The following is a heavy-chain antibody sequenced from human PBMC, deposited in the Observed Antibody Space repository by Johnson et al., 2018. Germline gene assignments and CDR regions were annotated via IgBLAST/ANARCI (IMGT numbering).Heavy chain of an antibody. D-gene: IGHD1-26*01. V-gene: IGHV4-59*01. CDR1: GDSISSYY. Sequence: QVQLQESGPGLVKPSETLSLTCTVSGDSISSYYWSWIRQPPGKGLEWIAFIYYNGDTSYNPSLKSRVTISLDTSKHPFYLKRSSVTAADTAVYYCAREWSAFDIWGQGTMVTVSS. J-gene: IGHJ3*02. CDR3: AREWSAFDI. CDR2: IYYNGDT.